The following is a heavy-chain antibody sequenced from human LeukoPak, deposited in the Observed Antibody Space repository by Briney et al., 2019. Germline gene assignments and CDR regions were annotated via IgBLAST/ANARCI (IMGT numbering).Heavy chain of an antibody. Sequence: TSETLSLTCTVSGGSIRYSTSYWGWIRQPPGKGLEWIGSIYYSGSTYYNPSLKRRVTISVDTSKNQFSLKLSSVTAADTAVYYCARVVRIGAALGWFDPWGQGTLVTVSS. J-gene: IGHJ5*02. CDR2: IYYSGST. CDR3: ARVVRIGAALGWFDP. CDR1: GGSIRYSTSY. V-gene: IGHV4-39*07. D-gene: IGHD6-13*01.